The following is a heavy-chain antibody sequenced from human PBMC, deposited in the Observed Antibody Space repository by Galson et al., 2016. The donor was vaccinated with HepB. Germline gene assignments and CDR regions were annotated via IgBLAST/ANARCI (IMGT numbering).Heavy chain of an antibody. Sequence: QSGAEVKKPGESLRISCKASGYSFTNNWITWVRQMPGKGLEWMGMIFPGDSDTRYSPSFQGHVTISADKSITTAYLQWTNLKASDTAVYYCARHKDMSTWDYFDYWGQGTLVTAST. D-gene: IGHD2-15*01. V-gene: IGHV5-51*01. CDR3: ARHKDMSTWDYFDY. CDR2: IFPGDSDT. CDR1: GYSFTNNW. J-gene: IGHJ4*02.